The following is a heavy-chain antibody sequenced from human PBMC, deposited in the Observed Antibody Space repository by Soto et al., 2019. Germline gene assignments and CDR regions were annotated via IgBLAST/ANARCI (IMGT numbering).Heavy chain of an antibody. CDR1: GYSFTSYW. CDR3: ARPRDYSNYDVPVNAIDMDV. Sequence: GESLKISCKGSGYSFTSYWISWVRQMPGKGLEWMGRIDPIDSYTNYSPSFQGHVTISADKSISTAYPKWSSLKASDTAMYYCARPRDYSNYDVPVNAIDMDVWGQGTTVTVSS. J-gene: IGHJ6*02. CDR2: IDPIDSYT. V-gene: IGHV5-10-1*01. D-gene: IGHD4-4*01.